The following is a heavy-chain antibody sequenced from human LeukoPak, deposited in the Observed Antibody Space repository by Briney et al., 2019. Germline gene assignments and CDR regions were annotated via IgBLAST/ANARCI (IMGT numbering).Heavy chain of an antibody. D-gene: IGHD3-3*01. CDR1: GYTFIGYY. CDR3: ATAHITIFGVVGGYYFDY. J-gene: IGHJ4*02. Sequence: GASVKVSCKASGYTFIGYYIHWVRQAPGQGLEWMGRINPNSGGTNYAQKFQGRVTMTRDTSISTAYMELSRLRSDDTAVYYCATAHITIFGVVGGYYFDYWGQGTLVTVSS. V-gene: IGHV1-2*06. CDR2: INPNSGGT.